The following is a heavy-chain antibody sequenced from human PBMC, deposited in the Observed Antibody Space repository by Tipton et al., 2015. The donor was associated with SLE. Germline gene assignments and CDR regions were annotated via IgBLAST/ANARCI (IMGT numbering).Heavy chain of an antibody. Sequence: TLSLTCGVSGGSFADYSWTWIRQSPGKGLEWIGDINHRGVTNYNPSLKSRATISVETSKMQFSLQLISVTAADTAVYYCARDTRDWFLSESWGQGALVTVSS. CDR2: INHRGVT. D-gene: IGHD3-9*01. V-gene: IGHV4-34*01. CDR3: ARDTRDWFLSES. J-gene: IGHJ4*02. CDR1: GGSFADYS.